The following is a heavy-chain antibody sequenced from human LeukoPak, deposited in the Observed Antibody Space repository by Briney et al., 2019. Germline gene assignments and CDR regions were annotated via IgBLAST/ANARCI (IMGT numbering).Heavy chain of an antibody. Sequence: GGSLRLSCAASGFTFSNAWMSWVRQAPGKGLEWLGRILSNTSGGTTEYAAPGKGSFTIPTADSKSTMYLQMSSLKSEDIDVDYCAANCRGLVSTGDWGQGTMVSVPS. CDR2: ILSNTSGGTT. V-gene: IGHV3-15*01. D-gene: IGHD5/OR15-5a*01. CDR1: GFTFSNAW. J-gene: IGHJ4*03. CDR3: AANCRGLVSTGD.